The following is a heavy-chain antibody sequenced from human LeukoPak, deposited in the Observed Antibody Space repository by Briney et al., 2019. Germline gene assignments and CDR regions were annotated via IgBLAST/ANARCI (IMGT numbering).Heavy chain of an antibody. D-gene: IGHD3-9*01. J-gene: IGHJ3*02. Sequence: SETLSLTCTVSGGSISSSSYYWGWIRQPPGKGLEWIGSIYYSGSTYYNPSLKSRVTISVDTSKNQFSLKLSSVTAADTAVYYCARGEADILTDYHWAFDIWGQGTMVTVSS. CDR3: ARGEADILTDYHWAFDI. V-gene: IGHV4-39*07. CDR1: GGSISSSSYY. CDR2: IYYSGST.